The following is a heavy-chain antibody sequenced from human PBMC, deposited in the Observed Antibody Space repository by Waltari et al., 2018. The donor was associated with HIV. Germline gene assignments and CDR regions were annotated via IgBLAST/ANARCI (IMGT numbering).Heavy chain of an antibody. CDR2: ITPFNGNT. Sequence: QMPLVQPGDELKTSASSVKVSCTASGSTFTSPYLHWVRQAPGQALEWMGWITPFNGNTNYAQKFQDRVTITRDRSMSTAYMELSSLRSEDTAMYYCATCGGDCPEGWFDPWGQGTLVTVSS. J-gene: IGHJ5*02. CDR3: ATCGGDCPEGWFDP. CDR1: GSTFTSPY. D-gene: IGHD2-21*02. V-gene: IGHV1-45*02.